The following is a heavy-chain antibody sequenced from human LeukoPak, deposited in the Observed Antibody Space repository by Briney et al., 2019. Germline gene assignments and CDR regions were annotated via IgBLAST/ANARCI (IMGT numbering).Heavy chain of an antibody. CDR2: TYYRSKWYN. J-gene: IGHJ6*02. V-gene: IGHV6-1*01. D-gene: IGHD3-10*01. CDR3: ARDRLLYGSGLYYYYYGMDV. CDR1: GDNVSGNTAA. Sequence: SQTLSLTCAISGDNVSGNTAAWSRIRQSPSRGLEWLGRTYYRSKWYNDFASSMKGRITINADTSKNQISLQLNSVTPEDTAVYYCARDRLLYGSGLYYYYYGMDVWGQGTTVTVSS.